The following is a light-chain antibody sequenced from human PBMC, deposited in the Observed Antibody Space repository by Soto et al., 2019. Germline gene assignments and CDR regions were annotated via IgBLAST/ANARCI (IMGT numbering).Light chain of an antibody. CDR2: GAS. CDR1: QSVTGYY. V-gene: IGKV3-20*01. Sequence: EIVLTQSPGTLSLSPGERATLSCRASQSVTGYYVAWYQKNPGQPPRLLMHGASRRAGSIAGRFGGSGGGTVCILTIGRVVVEGFGVYCRQPSNCWLSFGRGTKVDIK. CDR3: QPSNCWLS. J-gene: IGKJ3*01.